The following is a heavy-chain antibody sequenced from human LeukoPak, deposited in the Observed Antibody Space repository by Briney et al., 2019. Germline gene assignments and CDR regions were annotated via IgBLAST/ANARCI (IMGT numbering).Heavy chain of an antibody. CDR1: GGFISSYY. CDR3: AREKYYYDSSGYRNDAFDI. CDR2: IYTSGST. Sequence: SEPLTLTCTVSGGFISSYYWSWIRQPAGKGLEWIGRIYTSGSTNYNPSLESRVTMSVDKSKNQSSLKLSSVTAADTAVYYCAREKYYYDSSGYRNDAFDIWGQGTMVTVSS. J-gene: IGHJ3*02. V-gene: IGHV4-4*07. D-gene: IGHD3-22*01.